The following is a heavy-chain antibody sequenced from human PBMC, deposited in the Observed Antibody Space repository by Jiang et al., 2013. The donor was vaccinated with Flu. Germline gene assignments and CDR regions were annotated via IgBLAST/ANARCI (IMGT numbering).Heavy chain of an antibody. J-gene: IGHJ6*02. D-gene: IGHD2-2*01. CDR2: VDPEDGET. CDR1: GYTFTDYY. CDR3: ATSDCSSTSCSRINYYYYGMDV. Sequence: GAEVKKPGATVKISCKVSGYTFTDYYMHWVQQAPGKGLEWMGLVDPEDGETIYAEKFQGRVTITADTSTDTAYMELSSLRSEDTAVYYCATSDCSSTSCSRINYYYYGMDVWGQGTTVTVSS. V-gene: IGHV1-69-2*01.